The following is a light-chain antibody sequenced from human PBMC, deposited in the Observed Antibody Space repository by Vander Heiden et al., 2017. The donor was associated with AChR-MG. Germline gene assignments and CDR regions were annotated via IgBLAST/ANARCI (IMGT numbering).Light chain of an antibody. V-gene: IGKV1-5*03. Sequence: DIQMTRSPSTLSASVGDRVTITCRAGQGINNWLAWYQQRPGKAPKLLIYKASNLQSGVPSRFSGSGSGTEFTLTISSLQPDDFAVYYCQQYNSYSTFGQGTKVE. CDR1: QGINNW. CDR2: KAS. CDR3: QQYNSYST. J-gene: IGKJ1*01.